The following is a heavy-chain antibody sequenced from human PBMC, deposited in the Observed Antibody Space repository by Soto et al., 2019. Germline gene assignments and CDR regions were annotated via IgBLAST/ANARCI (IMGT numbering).Heavy chain of an antibody. Sequence: GGSLRLSCAASGFTFSSYAMHWVRQAPGKGLEWVAVISYDGSNKYYADSVKGRFTISRDNSKNTLYLQMNSLRAEDTAVYYCAREGDYTNYGMDVWGQGTKVTVSS. CDR2: ISYDGSNK. CDR1: GFTFSSYA. CDR3: AREGDYTNYGMDV. J-gene: IGHJ6*02. V-gene: IGHV3-30-3*01. D-gene: IGHD4-4*01.